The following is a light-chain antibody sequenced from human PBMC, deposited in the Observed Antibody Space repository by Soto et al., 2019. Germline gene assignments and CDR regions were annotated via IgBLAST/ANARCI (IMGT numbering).Light chain of an antibody. CDR1: QSVRSSY. J-gene: IGKJ4*01. CDR3: KQRSNWPPLT. Sequence: TVWTRSIGKLSLSPGERSTLSCRASQSVRSSYLAWYQQKPGQAPRLFIYGASSRATGIPDRFSGSGSGTDFTLTISSLEPADFAVYYCKQRSNWPPLTFGGGTKVDIK. CDR2: GAS. V-gene: IGKV3D-20*02.